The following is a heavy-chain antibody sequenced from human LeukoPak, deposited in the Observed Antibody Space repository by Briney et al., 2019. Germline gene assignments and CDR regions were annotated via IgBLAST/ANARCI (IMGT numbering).Heavy chain of an antibody. Sequence: SETLSLTCTVSGGSISSYYWSWIRQPPGKGLEWIGYIYYSGSTNYNPSLKSRVTISVDTSKNQFSPKLSSVTAADTAVYYCARGMRRGLDYWGQGTLVTVSS. CDR3: ARGMRRGLDY. CDR1: GGSISSYY. V-gene: IGHV4-59*01. J-gene: IGHJ4*02. CDR2: IYYSGST. D-gene: IGHD3-10*01.